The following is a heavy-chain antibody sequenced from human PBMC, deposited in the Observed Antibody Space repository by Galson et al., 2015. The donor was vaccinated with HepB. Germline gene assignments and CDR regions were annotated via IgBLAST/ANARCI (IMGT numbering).Heavy chain of an antibody. V-gene: IGHV5-51*01. CDR3: ARRIVGATAGFDY. CDR1: GYNFPIYW. J-gene: IGHJ4*02. Sequence: QSGAEVTKPGESLKISCKGSGYNFPIYWIGWVRQMPGKGLEWMGIIFPGDTETRYRLSFQGQVTISADKSTSTAYLQWRSLKASDTAIYYCARRIVGATAGFDYWGQGT. CDR2: IFPGDTET. D-gene: IGHD1-26*01.